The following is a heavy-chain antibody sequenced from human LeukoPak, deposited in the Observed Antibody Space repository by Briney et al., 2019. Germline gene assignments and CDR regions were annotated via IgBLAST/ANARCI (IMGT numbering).Heavy chain of an antibody. J-gene: IGHJ4*02. CDR2: IKQDGSDI. CDR1: GVTLSTYW. Sequence: PGGSLRLSCAASGVTLSTYWMTWVRQAPGKGLEWVANIKQDGSDIYYVDSVKGRFTISRDNAKNSLYLQMNSLRAEDTAVYYCASGLGWLVDSWGQGTLVTVSS. V-gene: IGHV3-7*01. CDR3: ASGLGWLVDS. D-gene: IGHD6-19*01.